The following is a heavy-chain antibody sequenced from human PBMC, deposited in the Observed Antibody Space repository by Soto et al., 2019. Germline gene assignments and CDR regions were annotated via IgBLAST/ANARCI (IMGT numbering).Heavy chain of an antibody. D-gene: IGHD6-6*01. J-gene: IGHJ4*02. CDR2: IYWDDDK. Sequence: QITLKESGPTLVKPTQTLTLPCTFSGFSLSTSGVGGGWIGQPPGKALEWLALIYWDDDKRDSPFLKSRLTITKDTSKNQVVLTMTNMDPVDTATYYCAHSPYSSSSYYFDYWGQGTLVTVSS. CDR1: GFSLSTSGVG. V-gene: IGHV2-5*02. CDR3: AHSPYSSSSYYFDY.